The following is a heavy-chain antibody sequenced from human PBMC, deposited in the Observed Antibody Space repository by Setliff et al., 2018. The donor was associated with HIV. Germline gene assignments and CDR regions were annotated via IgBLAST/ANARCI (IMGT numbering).Heavy chain of an antibody. CDR1: GASITTDTYY. J-gene: IGHJ3*02. V-gene: IGHV4-39*07. CDR3: ARAEMATIVAFDI. Sequence: PSETLSLTCTVSGASITTDTYYWAWIRQPPGKGLEWIGSIYHRGSTHHNPSLKSRVTISVDTSKNHFSLKLTSVTAADTAVYYCARAEMATIVAFDIWGQGTMVTVSS. D-gene: IGHD5-12*01. CDR2: IYHRGST.